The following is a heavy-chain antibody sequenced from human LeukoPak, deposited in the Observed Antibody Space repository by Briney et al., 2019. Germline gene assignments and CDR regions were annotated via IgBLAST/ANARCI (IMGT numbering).Heavy chain of an antibody. CDR1: GFTFDDYA. D-gene: IGHD6-13*01. V-gene: IGHV3-9*01. Sequence: GGSLRLSCAASGFTFDDYAMHWVRQAPGKGLEWVSGISWNSGSIGYADSVKGRFTTSRDNAKNSLYLQMNSLRAEDTALYYYAKDRSSSWYDYFDYWGQGTLVTVSS. CDR2: ISWNSGSI. J-gene: IGHJ4*02. CDR3: AKDRSSSWYDYFDY.